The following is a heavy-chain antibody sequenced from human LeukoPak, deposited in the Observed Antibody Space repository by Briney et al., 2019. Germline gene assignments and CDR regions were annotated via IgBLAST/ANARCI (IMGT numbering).Heavy chain of an antibody. V-gene: IGHV6-1*01. Sequence: SQTLSLTCAISGESVSSINGAWNWIRQSPSRGLEWLGRTYYRSKWYNEYAESMKGRITINPDTSKNQFSLQLNSVIPEDTAVYYCARDEGRSGWYTFDYWGQGTLVTVSS. CDR1: GESVSSINGA. D-gene: IGHD6-19*01. CDR3: ARDEGRSGWYTFDY. J-gene: IGHJ4*02. CDR2: TYYRSKWYN.